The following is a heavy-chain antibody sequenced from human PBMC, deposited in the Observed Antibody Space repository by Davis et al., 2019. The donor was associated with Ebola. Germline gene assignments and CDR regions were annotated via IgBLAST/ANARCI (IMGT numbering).Heavy chain of an antibody. D-gene: IGHD3-22*01. V-gene: IGHV4-34*01. CDR3: ARGLTYYYDSSGYY. Sequence: SSPLSLTFTIYGGSFSAYYWSCLRQPPGKGLEWIGRINHGESTNYNPSLKSRVTISVDTSKNQFSLRLTSVTAADTAVYYCARGLTYYYDSSGYYWGQGTLVTVSS. CDR2: INHGEST. J-gene: IGHJ4*02. CDR1: GGSFSAYY.